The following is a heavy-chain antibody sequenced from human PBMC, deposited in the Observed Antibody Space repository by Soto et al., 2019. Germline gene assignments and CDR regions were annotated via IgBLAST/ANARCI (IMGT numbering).Heavy chain of an antibody. CDR1: GDSMSSSDYY. V-gene: IGHV4-39*01. D-gene: IGHD6-19*01. CDR3: ARRTVNIRTFYSGLKTHCFDC. CDR2: IYYSGST. J-gene: IGHJ4*02. Sequence: SETLSLTCAVSGDSMSSSDYYWGWIRQPPGKGLEWIGSIYYSGSTYYNPSLQSRVAISVDTSKNQFSLKLKSVTAADTAIYYCARRTVNIRTFYSGLKTHCFDCWGQGAPVTVSS.